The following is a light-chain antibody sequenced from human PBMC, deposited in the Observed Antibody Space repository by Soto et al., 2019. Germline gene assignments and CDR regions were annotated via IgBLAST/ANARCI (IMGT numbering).Light chain of an antibody. CDR3: HQDSTYSRT. V-gene: IGKV1-5*03. J-gene: IGKJ1*01. CDR2: KAS. Sequence: DIQMTQFPSTLSASVGDRVTITCRASQRISSWLAWYQQKPGKAHKLLIYKASSLESGVPSRFSGSGSATEFTLTSSSLQPDDFATYYCHQDSTYSRTFGKGTKVEI. CDR1: QRISSW.